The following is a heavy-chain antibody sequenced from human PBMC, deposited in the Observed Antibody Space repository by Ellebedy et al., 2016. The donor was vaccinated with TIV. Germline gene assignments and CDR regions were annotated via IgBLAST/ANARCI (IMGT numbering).Heavy chain of an antibody. CDR1: GGSISNSYYY. V-gene: IGHV4-39*01. CDR3: ASGGLPNWFDP. J-gene: IGHJ5*02. CDR2: IYYSGSA. D-gene: IGHD2-15*01. Sequence: MPSETLSLTCTVSGGSISNSYYYWGWIRQPPGKGLEWVATIYYSGSAYYNPSLKSRVTISVDSSKNQFSLKLSSVTAADTAVYYCASGGLPNWFDPWGQGTLVTVSS.